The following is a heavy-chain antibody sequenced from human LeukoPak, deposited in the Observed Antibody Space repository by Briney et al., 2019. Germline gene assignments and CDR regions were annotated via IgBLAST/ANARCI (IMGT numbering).Heavy chain of an antibody. V-gene: IGHV3-7*03. CDR1: GFTFSSYV. CDR3: AKGGRDGYDYQEYFDY. CDR2: IKHGGSEK. Sequence: PGGSLRLSCAASGFTFSSYVMNWVRQAPGKGLEWVANIKHGGSEKYYVDSVKGRFSISRDNSKNTLYLQMNSLRAEDTAIYYCAKGGRDGYDYQEYFDYWGQGTLVTVSS. J-gene: IGHJ4*02. D-gene: IGHD5-24*01.